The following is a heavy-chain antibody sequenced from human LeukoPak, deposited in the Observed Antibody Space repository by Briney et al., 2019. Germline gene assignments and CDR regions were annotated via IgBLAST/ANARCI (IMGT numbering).Heavy chain of an antibody. Sequence: ASVKVSCKASGYTFTSYGINWVRQATGQGLEWMGWMNPNSGNTGYAQKFQGRVTMTRNTSISTAYMELSSLRSEDTAVYYCARARRYNWNDGAVNYYYYYYGMDVWGQGTTVTVSS. D-gene: IGHD1-1*01. CDR3: ARARRYNWNDGAVNYYYYYYGMDV. CDR2: MNPNSGNT. J-gene: IGHJ6*02. CDR1: GYTFTSYG. V-gene: IGHV1-8*01.